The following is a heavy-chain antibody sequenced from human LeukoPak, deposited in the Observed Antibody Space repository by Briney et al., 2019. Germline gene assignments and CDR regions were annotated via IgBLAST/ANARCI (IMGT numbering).Heavy chain of an antibody. D-gene: IGHD4-17*01. CDR3: AKVVSSHDYGDYADLPD. CDR2: ISYDGSNK. J-gene: IGHJ4*02. Sequence: GGSLRLSCAASGFTFSSYGMHWVRQAPGKGLEWVAVISYDGSNKYYADSVKGRFTISRDNSKNTLYLQMNSLRAEDTAVYYCAKVVSSHDYGDYADLPDWGQGTLVTVSS. V-gene: IGHV3-30*18. CDR1: GFTFSSYG.